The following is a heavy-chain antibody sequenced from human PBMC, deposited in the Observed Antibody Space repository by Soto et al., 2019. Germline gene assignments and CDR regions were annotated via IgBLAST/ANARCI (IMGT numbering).Heavy chain of an antibody. Sequence: QVQLVQSGAEVKEPGSSVKVSCKASGGTFNNYAITWVRQAPGQGLEWMGGIIPMFGSTTYAQKFPGRVTITADKSTNTAYMQMYGLRSEDTAVYYCARPVETAVVRTTGWFFDLWGRGTLVTVSS. CDR1: GGTFNNYA. CDR2: IIPMFGST. V-gene: IGHV1-69*06. CDR3: ARPVETAVVRTTGWFFDL. D-gene: IGHD5-18*01. J-gene: IGHJ2*01.